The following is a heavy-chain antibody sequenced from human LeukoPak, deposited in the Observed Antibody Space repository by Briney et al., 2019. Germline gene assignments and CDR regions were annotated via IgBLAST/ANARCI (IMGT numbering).Heavy chain of an antibody. V-gene: IGHV4-4*07. D-gene: IGHD3-22*01. CDR2: IYTSGST. Sequence: SETLSLTCTVSGGSTSSYYWSWIRQPAGKGLGWIGRIYTSGSTNYNPSLKSRVTMSVDTSKNQFSLKLTSVTAADTAVYYCARLVVITTFDWFDPWGQGTLVTVSS. CDR3: ARLVVITTFDWFDP. J-gene: IGHJ5*02. CDR1: GGSTSSYY.